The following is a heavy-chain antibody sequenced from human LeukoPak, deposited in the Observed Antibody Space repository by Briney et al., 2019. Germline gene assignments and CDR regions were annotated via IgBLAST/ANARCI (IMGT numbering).Heavy chain of an antibody. J-gene: IGHJ4*02. D-gene: IGHD3-9*01. Sequence: SETLSLTCTVSGGSISSYYWSWIRQPPGKGLEWIGYVYYSGSTNYDPSPKSRVTISVDTSKNQFSLKLSSVTAADTAVYYCARIMLTTPLYYFDYWGQGTLVTVSS. V-gene: IGHV4-59*01. CDR3: ARIMLTTPLYYFDY. CDR2: VYYSGST. CDR1: GGSISSYY.